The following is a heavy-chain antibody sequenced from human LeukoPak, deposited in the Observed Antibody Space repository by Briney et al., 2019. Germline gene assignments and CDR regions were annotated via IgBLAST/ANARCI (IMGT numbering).Heavy chain of an antibody. CDR2: ISGSGVST. CDR3: AKGFGSGTYYFDY. V-gene: IGHV3-23*01. D-gene: IGHD3-10*01. Sequence: GGSLRLSCAASAFTFSSYAMSWVRQAPGEGLECVSGISGSGVSTYYADSVKGRFTISRDNSKNTLYLQMNSLRAEDTAVYYCAKGFGSGTYYFDYWGQGTLVTVSS. CDR1: AFTFSSYA. J-gene: IGHJ4*02.